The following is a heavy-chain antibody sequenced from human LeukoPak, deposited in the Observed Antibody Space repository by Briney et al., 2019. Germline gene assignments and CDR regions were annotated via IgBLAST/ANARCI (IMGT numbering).Heavy chain of an antibody. J-gene: IGHJ3*02. Sequence: QPGGSLRLSCTASGFTFSNAWMNWVRQAPGKGLEWVAVIWSDGRNKFYADSVKGRFTVSRDNSKNTLFLQMSSLRADDTALYYCAREVTNDAFDIWGQGTMVTVSS. CDR3: AREVTNDAFDI. CDR1: GFTFSNAW. D-gene: IGHD4-17*01. CDR2: IWSDGRNK. V-gene: IGHV3-33*08.